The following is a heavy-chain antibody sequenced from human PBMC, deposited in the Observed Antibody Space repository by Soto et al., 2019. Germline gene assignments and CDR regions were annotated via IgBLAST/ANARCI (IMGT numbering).Heavy chain of an antibody. CDR2: ISSSSSYI. V-gene: IGHV3-21*01. J-gene: IGHJ6*02. D-gene: IGHD1-26*01. Sequence: EVQLVESGGGLVKPGGSLRLSCAASGFTFSSYSMNWVRQAPGKGLEWVSSISSSSSYIYYADSVKGRFTISRDNAKNSRYLQMNSLRAEDTAVYYCAREYASREVYGMDVWGQGTTVTVSS. CDR3: AREYASREVYGMDV. CDR1: GFTFSSYS.